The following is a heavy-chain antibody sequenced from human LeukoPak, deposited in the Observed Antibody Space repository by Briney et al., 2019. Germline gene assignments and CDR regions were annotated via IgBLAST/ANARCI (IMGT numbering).Heavy chain of an antibody. Sequence: ASVKVSCKASSYTFTNYGINWVRQAHGQGLEWMGWISGHNDSPNYAQKFQGRVTMTADTSTSTAYMDLRSLTSDDTAVYYCARDGTTTDDYWGQGTLVTVSS. V-gene: IGHV1-18*01. J-gene: IGHJ4*02. D-gene: IGHD1-26*01. CDR1: SYTFTNYG. CDR2: ISGHNDSP. CDR3: ARDGTTTDDY.